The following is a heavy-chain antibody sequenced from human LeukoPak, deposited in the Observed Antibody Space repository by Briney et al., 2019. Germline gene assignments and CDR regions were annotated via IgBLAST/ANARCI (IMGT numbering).Heavy chain of an antibody. CDR3: ARAREGDTAMVFDY. J-gene: IGHJ4*02. CDR1: GGSISGSSSY. D-gene: IGHD5-18*01. V-gene: IGHV4-39*07. CDR2: ILYSGTT. Sequence: SETLSLTCTVSGGSISGSSSYWGWIRQPPGEGLEWIGNILYSGTTYYNPSLKSRVTISVDTSKNQFSLKLSSVTAADTAVYYCARAREGDTAMVFDYWGQGTLVTVSS.